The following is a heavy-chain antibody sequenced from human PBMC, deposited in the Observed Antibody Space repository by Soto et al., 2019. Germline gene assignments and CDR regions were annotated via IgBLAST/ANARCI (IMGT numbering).Heavy chain of an antibody. CDR3: AHFPHLGELSSDDY. Sequence: SGPTLVNPTQTLTLTCTFSGFSLSTSGVGVGWIRQPPGKALEWLALIYWDDDKRYSPSLKSRLTITKDTSKNQVVLTMTNMDPVDTATYYRAHFPHLGELSSDDYWGQGTLVTVSS. CDR1: GFSLSTSGVG. CDR2: IYWDDDK. V-gene: IGHV2-5*02. D-gene: IGHD3-16*02. J-gene: IGHJ4*02.